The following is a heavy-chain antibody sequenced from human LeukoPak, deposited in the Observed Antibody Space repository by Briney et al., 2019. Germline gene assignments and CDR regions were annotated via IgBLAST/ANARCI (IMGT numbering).Heavy chain of an antibody. CDR2: VSWISGSI. J-gene: IGHJ6*03. V-gene: IGHV3-9*01. CDR1: GFTFEHYA. Sequence: HPGGSLRLSCAASGFTFEHYAMSWVRQGPGKGLEWVAGVSWISGSIVYADSVKGRFTISRDNAKKSLYLQMNSLRAEDTAEYYCAKRGGTESFYYYYYMDVWGKGTTDTVSS. CDR3: AKRGGTESFYYYYYMDV. D-gene: IGHD2-15*01.